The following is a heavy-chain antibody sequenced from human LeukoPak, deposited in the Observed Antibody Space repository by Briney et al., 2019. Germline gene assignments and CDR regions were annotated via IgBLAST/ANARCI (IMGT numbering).Heavy chain of an antibody. V-gene: IGHV1-2*02. CDR3: ACYDWYYFDY. D-gene: IGHD5-12*01. J-gene: IGHJ4*02. CDR1: GYTFTGYY. Sequence: ASVTVSCKASGYTFTGYYMHWVRQAPGQGLEWMGWINPNSGGTNYAQKFQGRVTMTRDTSISTAYMELSRLRSDDTAVYYRACYDWYYFDYWGQGTLVTVSS. CDR2: INPNSGGT.